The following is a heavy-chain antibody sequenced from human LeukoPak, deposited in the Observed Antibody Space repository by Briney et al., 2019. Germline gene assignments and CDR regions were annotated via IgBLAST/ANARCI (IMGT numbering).Heavy chain of an antibody. J-gene: IGHJ4*02. CDR2: IKQDGSEK. D-gene: IGHD3-10*01. Sequence: GGSLRLSCAASGFTFSSYWMSWVRQAPGKGLEWVANIKQDGSEKYYVDSVKGRFTISRDNAKNSLYLQMNSLRAEDTAVYYCARVGLLLWFGEFLYYFDYWGQGTLVTVSS. CDR1: GFTFSSYW. CDR3: ARVGLLLWFGEFLYYFDY. V-gene: IGHV3-7*01.